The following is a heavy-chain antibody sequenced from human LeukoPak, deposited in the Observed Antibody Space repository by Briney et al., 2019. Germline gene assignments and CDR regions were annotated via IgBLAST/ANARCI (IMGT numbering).Heavy chain of an antibody. V-gene: IGHV1-69*04. J-gene: IGHJ4*02. CDR3: ARLVEWASDFDY. CDR1: GGTFSSYV. D-gene: IGHD2-15*01. Sequence: AASVKVSCKASGGTFSSYVISWVRQAPGQGLEWMGRIIPILGIANYAQKFQGRVTITADKSTSTAYMELSSLRSEDTAVYYCARLVEWASDFDYWGQGTLVTVSS. CDR2: IIPILGIA.